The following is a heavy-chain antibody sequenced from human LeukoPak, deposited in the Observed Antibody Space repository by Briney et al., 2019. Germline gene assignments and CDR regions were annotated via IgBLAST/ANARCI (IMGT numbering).Heavy chain of an antibody. CDR2: INPNSGGT. CDR1: GYTFTGYY. CDR3: ARVQLISQYAFEI. V-gene: IGHV1-2*02. D-gene: IGHD1-1*01. Sequence: ASVKVSCKASGYTFTGYYMHWVRQAPGQGLEWMGWINPNSGGTNYAQKFQGRVTMTRDTSISTAYMELSRLRSDDTAVYYCARVQLISQYAFEIWGQGTMVTVSS. J-gene: IGHJ3*02.